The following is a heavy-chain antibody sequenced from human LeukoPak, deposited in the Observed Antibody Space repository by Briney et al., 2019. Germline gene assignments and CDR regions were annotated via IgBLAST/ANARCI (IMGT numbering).Heavy chain of an antibody. CDR1: EFTFSSYW. J-gene: IGHJ4*02. CDR2: IKSKTDGGTT. D-gene: IGHD4-23*01. CDR3: TTELYGGLVDY. V-gene: IGHV3-15*01. Sequence: GGSLRLSCAASEFTFSSYWMSWVRQAPGKGLEWVGRIKSKTDGGTTDYAAPVKGRFTISRDDSKNTLYLQMNSLKTEDTAVYYCTTELYGGLVDYWGQGTLVTVSS.